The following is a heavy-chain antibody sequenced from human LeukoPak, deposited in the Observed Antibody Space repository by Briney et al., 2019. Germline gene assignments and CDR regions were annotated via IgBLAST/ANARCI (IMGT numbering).Heavy chain of an antibody. J-gene: IGHJ4*02. CDR2: IYISGVT. CDR1: GFTVNSND. CDR3: AQRSPSY. Sequence: AGGSLRLSCTVSGFTVNSNDMNWVRQAPGKGLEWVSLIYISGVTKYADSVQGRFTISRDNSKNTLYLQMNSLRAEVPAVYYCAQRSPSYWGQGTLVTVSS. D-gene: IGHD3-10*01. V-gene: IGHV3-66*01.